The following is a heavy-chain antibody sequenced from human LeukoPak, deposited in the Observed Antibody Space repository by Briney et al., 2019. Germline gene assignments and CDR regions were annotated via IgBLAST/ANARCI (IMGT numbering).Heavy chain of an antibody. CDR1: GGSISSSSYY. CDR2: IYYSGST. J-gene: IGHJ6*02. D-gene: IGHD5-12*01. Sequence: SETLSLTCTVSGGSISSSSYYWGWIRQPPGKGLEWIGSIYYSGSTYYNPSLKSRVTISVDTSKNQFSLKLSSVTAADTAVYYCARERGYSGPDYYYGLDVWGQGTRVTVSS. V-gene: IGHV4-39*02. CDR3: ARERGYSGPDYYYGLDV.